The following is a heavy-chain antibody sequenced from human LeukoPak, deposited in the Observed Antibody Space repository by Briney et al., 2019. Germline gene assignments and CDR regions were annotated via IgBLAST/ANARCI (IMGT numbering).Heavy chain of an antibody. D-gene: IGHD1-26*01. V-gene: IGHV3-49*04. CDR2: IRNEAYGGTT. J-gene: IGHJ4*02. Sequence: GGSLRLSCTASGFTFGDYTMSWVRLAPGKGLEWVGFIRNEAYGGTTEYAASVKGRFTISRDDSKSIAYLQMNSLKTEDTAVYYCTRDKVGYYFDYWGQGTLVTVSS. CDR3: TRDKVGYYFDY. CDR1: GFTFGDYT.